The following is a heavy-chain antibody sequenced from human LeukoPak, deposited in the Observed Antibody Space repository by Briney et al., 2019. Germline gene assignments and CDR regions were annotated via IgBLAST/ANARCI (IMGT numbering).Heavy chain of an antibody. D-gene: IGHD3-10*01. J-gene: IGHJ5*02. CDR3: ARGGDYYGSGSYYAFDP. V-gene: IGHV4-59*01. Sequence: SETLSLTCTVSGGSISSYYWSWVRQPPGKGLERIGYIYFSGSTNYNPSLKSRVTISVDTSKNQFSLKLSSVTAAVTAVYYCARGGDYYGSGSYYAFDPWGQGTLVTVSS. CDR1: GGSISSYY. CDR2: IYFSGST.